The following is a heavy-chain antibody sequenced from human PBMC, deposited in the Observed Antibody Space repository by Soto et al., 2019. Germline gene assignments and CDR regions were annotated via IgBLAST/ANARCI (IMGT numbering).Heavy chain of an antibody. V-gene: IGHV3-11*01. CDR1: GFTFSDYY. J-gene: IGHJ5*02. Sequence: GGSLRLSCAASGFTFSDYYMSWIRQAPGKGLEWVSYISSSGSTIYYADSVKGRFTISRDNAKNSLYLQMNSLRAEDTAVYYCARYRGDSSGWSPYNWFDPWGQGTLVTVSS. CDR3: ARYRGDSSGWSPYNWFDP. D-gene: IGHD6-19*01. CDR2: ISSSGSTI.